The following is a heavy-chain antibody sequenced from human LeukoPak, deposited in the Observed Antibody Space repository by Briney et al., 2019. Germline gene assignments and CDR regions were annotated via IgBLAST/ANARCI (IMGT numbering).Heavy chain of an antibody. V-gene: IGHV3-9*01. Sequence: GRSLRLSCAASGFTFDDYAMHWVRQAPGKGLEWVSGISWNSGSIGYADSVKGRFTISRDNAKNSLYLQMNSLRAEDTALYYCAKDSDSSGYYSLTFDYWGQGTLVTVSS. J-gene: IGHJ4*02. CDR3: AKDSDSSGYYSLTFDY. CDR1: GFTFDDYA. D-gene: IGHD3-22*01. CDR2: ISWNSGSI.